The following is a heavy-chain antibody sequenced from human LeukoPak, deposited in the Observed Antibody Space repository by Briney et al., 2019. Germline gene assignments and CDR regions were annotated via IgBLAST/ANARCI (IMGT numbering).Heavy chain of an antibody. CDR3: ATSYDSSGCN. CDR2: IKPDGSLQ. J-gene: IGHJ4*02. V-gene: IGHV3-7*01. Sequence: GGSLRLSCAASGFIFSTYWMNWVRQAPGKGLEWVANIKPDGSLQFYGDSVKGRFTISRDNAKNSLYLQMNNLRAEDTALYYCATSYDSSGCNWGQGTLVTVSS. D-gene: IGHD3-22*01. CDR1: GFIFSTYW.